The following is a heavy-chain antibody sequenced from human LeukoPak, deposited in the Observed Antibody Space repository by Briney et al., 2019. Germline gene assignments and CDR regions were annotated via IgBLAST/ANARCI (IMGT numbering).Heavy chain of an antibody. Sequence: GGSLRLSCAASGFTFSSYGMYCVCQAPGKGLEWVSYISFSGSNVHYADSVKGRFTISRDNSKSTLFLQMNSLRPEDTAVYYCAKPTAGSPTSAGLDYWGQGTLVTVSS. V-gene: IGHV3-30*02. D-gene: IGHD3-16*01. J-gene: IGHJ4*02. CDR2: ISFSGSNV. CDR1: GFTFSSYG. CDR3: AKPTAGSPTSAGLDY.